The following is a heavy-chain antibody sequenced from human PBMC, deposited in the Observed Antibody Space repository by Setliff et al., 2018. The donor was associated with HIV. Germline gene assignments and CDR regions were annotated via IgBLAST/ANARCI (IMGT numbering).Heavy chain of an antibody. D-gene: IGHD6-13*01. CDR2: ISSSSSAI. Sequence: GGSLRLSCVASGFSFSDYSMNWVRQAPGKGLEWVSYISSSSSAIYYANSVKGRFTISRDNAKNSLYLQMNSLRAEDTAVYYCARSRAAGFDYWGQGTLVTVSS. CDR1: GFSFSDYS. CDR3: ARSRAAGFDY. J-gene: IGHJ4*02. V-gene: IGHV3-48*01.